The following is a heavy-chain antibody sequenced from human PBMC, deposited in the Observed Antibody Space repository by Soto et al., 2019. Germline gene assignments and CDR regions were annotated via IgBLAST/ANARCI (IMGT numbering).Heavy chain of an antibody. J-gene: IGHJ2*01. V-gene: IGHV4-34*01. CDR2: FSYSGSL. D-gene: IGHD1-20*01. CDR1: GGSSRAYH. Sequence: SETLSLTCSVYGGSSRAYHWSWIRQSPGEGLEWIGEFSYSGSLNYNPSLKRRVAVSLDTSTDHFSLTMTSVTAADTGVYFCAGGPRYWYLALWGRGTLVT. CDR3: AGGPRYWYLAL.